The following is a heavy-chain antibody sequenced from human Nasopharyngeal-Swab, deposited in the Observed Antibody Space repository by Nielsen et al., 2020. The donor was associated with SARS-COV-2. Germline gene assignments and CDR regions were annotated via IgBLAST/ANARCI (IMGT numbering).Heavy chain of an antibody. D-gene: IGHD6-19*01. J-gene: IGHJ6*02. Sequence: GGSLRLSCAVSGFTFSSYAMSWVRQAPGKGLEWVSGISGSGVGTYYADSVKGRFTISRDNSKNTLYLQMNSLRAEDTAVYYCAKDLQKWLVLGGYYYYNMDVWGQGTTVTVSS. V-gene: IGHV3-23*01. CDR2: ISGSGVGT. CDR1: GFTFSSYA. CDR3: AKDLQKWLVLGGYYYYNMDV.